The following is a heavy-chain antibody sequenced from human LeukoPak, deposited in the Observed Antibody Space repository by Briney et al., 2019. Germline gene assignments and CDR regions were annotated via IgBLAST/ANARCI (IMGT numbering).Heavy chain of an antibody. CDR2: INHSGST. J-gene: IGHJ4*02. D-gene: IGHD3-10*01. CDR3: ARHSPSLLWFGETYFDY. V-gene: IGHV4-34*01. Sequence: TSETLSLTRAVYGGSFSGYYWSWIRQPPGKGLEWIGEINHSGSTNYNPSLKSRVTISVDTSKNQFSLKLSSVTAADTAVYYCARHSPSLLWFGETYFDYWGQGTLVTVSS. CDR1: GGSFSGYY.